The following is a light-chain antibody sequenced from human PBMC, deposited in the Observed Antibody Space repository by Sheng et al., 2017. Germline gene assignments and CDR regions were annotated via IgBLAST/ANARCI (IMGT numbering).Light chain of an antibody. CDR3: QTWGTGIST. J-gene: IGLJ2*01. Sequence: QPVLTQSPSASASLGASVRLTCTLSSGHSSYAIAWHQQQPEKGPRYLMKVNSDGSHNRGDGIPDRFSGASSGAERYLTISSLQSDDEGDYYCQTWGTGISTFGGGTKLTVL. CDR2: VNSDGSH. V-gene: IGLV4-69*01. CDR1: SGHSSYA.